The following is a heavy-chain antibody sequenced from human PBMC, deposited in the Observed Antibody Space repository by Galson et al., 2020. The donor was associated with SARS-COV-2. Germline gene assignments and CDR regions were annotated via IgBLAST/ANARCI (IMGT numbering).Heavy chain of an antibody. CDR3: ARVAGLTSTIQQFDY. V-gene: IGHV4-39*07. Sequence: SETLSLTCTVSGGSISSSSYYWGWIRQPPGKGLEWIGSIYYSGSTYYNPSLKSRVTISVDTSKNQFSLKLSSVTAADTAVYYCARVAGLTSTIQQFDYWGQGTLVTVSS. J-gene: IGHJ4*02. D-gene: IGHD1-1*01. CDR1: GGSISSSSYY. CDR2: IYYSGST.